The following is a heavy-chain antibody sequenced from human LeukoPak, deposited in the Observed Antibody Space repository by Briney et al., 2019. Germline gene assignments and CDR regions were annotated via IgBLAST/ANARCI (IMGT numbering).Heavy chain of an antibody. V-gene: IGHV1-69*05. J-gene: IGHJ6*04. CDR1: GGTFSSYA. Sequence: SVKVSCKASGGTFSSYAISWVRQAPGQGLEWMGGIIPIFGTANYAQKFQGRVTITTDESTSTAYMELSSLRSEDTAVYYCARGSGEWLLLDVWGKGTTVTVSS. D-gene: IGHD3-3*01. CDR2: IIPIFGTA. CDR3: ARGSGEWLLLDV.